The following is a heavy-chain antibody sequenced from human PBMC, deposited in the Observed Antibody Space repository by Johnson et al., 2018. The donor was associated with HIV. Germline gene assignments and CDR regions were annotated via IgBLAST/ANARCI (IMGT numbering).Heavy chain of an antibody. V-gene: IGHV3-20*04. J-gene: IGHJ3*02. Sequence: VQLVESGGGLVQPGGSLRLSCAASGFTLSSYWIHWVHQAPGKGLEWVSGINWNGGRTGYADSVKGRFTISRDNAKNSLYLQMNSLRAEDTALYYCAREVGIQLWSSDAFDIWGQGTMVTVSS. CDR3: AREVGIQLWSSDAFDI. CDR2: INWNGGRT. CDR1: GFTLSSYW. D-gene: IGHD5-18*01.